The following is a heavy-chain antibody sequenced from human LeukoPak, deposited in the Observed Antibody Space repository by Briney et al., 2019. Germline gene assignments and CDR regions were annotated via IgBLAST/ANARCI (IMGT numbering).Heavy chain of an antibody. V-gene: IGHV4-34*01. CDR2: INHSGST. D-gene: IGHD3-10*01. CDR3: ARGNNHNSNFRKYYYGSGSYPNYLDY. Sequence: SETLSLTCAVYGGSFSGYYWSWIRQPPGKGLGWIGEINHSGSTNYNPSLKSRVTISVDTSKNQFSLKLSSVTAADTAVYYCARGNNHNSNFRKYYYGSGSYPNYLDYWGQGTLVTVSS. J-gene: IGHJ4*02. CDR1: GGSFSGYY.